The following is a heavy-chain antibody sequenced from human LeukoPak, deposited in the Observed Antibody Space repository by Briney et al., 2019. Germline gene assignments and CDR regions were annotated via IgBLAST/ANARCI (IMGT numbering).Heavy chain of an antibody. CDR3: TRARGAGPGAHFDY. V-gene: IGHV1-69*13. D-gene: IGHD3-10*01. Sequence: SVKVSCKASGGTFSSYAISWVRQAPGQGLEWMGGIIPIFGTANYAQKFQGRVTITADESTSTAYMELSSLRSEDTAVYYCTRARGAGPGAHFDYWGQGTLVTVSS. CDR2: IIPIFGTA. CDR1: GGTFSSYA. J-gene: IGHJ4*02.